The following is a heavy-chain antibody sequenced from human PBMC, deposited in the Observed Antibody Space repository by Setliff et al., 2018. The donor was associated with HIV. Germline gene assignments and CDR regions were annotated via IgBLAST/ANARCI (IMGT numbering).Heavy chain of an antibody. V-gene: IGHV1-18*01. CDR3: ARGYYNFWSGYYDSRFPNPIDAFDI. Sequence: ASVKVSCKASGYTFSSYGVGWVRQAPGQGVEWMGWISAYNGNTNYAQKLQGRVTMTTDTSTSTAYMELRSLRSDDTAVYYCARGYYNFWSGYYDSRFPNPIDAFDIWGQGTMVTVSS. CDR2: ISAYNGNT. D-gene: IGHD3-3*01. CDR1: GYTFSSYG. J-gene: IGHJ3*02.